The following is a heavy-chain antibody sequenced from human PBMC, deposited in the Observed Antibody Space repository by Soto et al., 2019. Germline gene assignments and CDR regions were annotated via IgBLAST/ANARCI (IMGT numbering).Heavy chain of an antibody. D-gene: IGHD3-22*01. V-gene: IGHV4-31*03. CDR1: GGSISSGGYY. J-gene: IGHJ3*02. CDR2: IYYSGST. Sequence: SETLSLTCTVSGGSISSGGYYWSWIRQHPGKGLEWIGYIYYSGSTYYNPSLKSRVTISVDTSKNQFSLKLSSVTAADTAVYYCARVNPYYYDSSGYYYLGCAFDIWGQGTMVTVSS. CDR3: ARVNPYYYDSSGYYYLGCAFDI.